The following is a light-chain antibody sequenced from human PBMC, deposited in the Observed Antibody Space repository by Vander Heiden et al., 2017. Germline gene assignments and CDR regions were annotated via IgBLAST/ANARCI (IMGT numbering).Light chain of an antibody. CDR1: QGISNW. V-gene: IGKV1-12*01. J-gene: IGKJ5*01. CDR3: QQASSLPLT. Sequence: DVQLTQSPPSVYASVCYSVTITCRASQGISNWLAWYQLKPGKAPKFLIYAASSLQSGVPSRFSGSGSGTDFTLTIINLQPEDFATYYCQQASSLPLTFGQGTRLEIK. CDR2: AAS.